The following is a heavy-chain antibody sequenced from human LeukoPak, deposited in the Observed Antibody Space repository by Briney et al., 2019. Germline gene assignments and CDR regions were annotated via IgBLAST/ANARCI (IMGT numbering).Heavy chain of an antibody. D-gene: IGHD3-3*01. Sequence: ASVKVSCKASGYTFTSYYMHWVRQAPGQGLEWMGIINPSGGSTSYAQKFQGRVTMTEDTSTDTAYMELSSLRSEDTAVYYCATLKTAVLRFLEWLADWGQGTLVTVSS. CDR2: INPSGGST. CDR1: GYTFTSYY. J-gene: IGHJ4*02. V-gene: IGHV1-46*01. CDR3: ATLKTAVLRFLEWLAD.